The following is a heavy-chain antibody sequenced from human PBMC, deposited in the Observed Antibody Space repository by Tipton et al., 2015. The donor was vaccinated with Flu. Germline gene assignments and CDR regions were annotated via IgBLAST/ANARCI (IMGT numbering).Heavy chain of an antibody. Sequence: SLRLSCAASGFSFSSYWMNWVRQTPGKGLEWVANIKQDGSEKYYVDSVKGRFTISRDNAKNSLYLQMNSLRAEDTAVHYCSKSLDYWGQGTLVTVSS. V-gene: IGHV3-7*01. CDR1: GFSFSSYW. CDR3: SKSLDY. CDR2: IKQDGSEK. J-gene: IGHJ4*02.